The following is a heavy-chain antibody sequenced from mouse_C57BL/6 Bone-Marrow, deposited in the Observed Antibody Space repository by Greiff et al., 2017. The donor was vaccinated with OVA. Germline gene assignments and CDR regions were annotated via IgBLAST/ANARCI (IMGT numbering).Heavy chain of an antibody. J-gene: IGHJ4*01. CDR3: VRHDYYGSSRAMDY. CDR2: LRSKSNNYAT. CDR1: GFSFNTYA. Sequence: EVHLEESGGGLVQPKGSLKLSCAASGFSFNTYAMNWVRQAPGKGLEWVARLRSKSNNYATYYADSVKDRFTISRDDSESMLYLQMNNLKTEDTAMYYCVRHDYYGSSRAMDYWGQGTSVTVSS. V-gene: IGHV10-1*01. D-gene: IGHD1-1*01.